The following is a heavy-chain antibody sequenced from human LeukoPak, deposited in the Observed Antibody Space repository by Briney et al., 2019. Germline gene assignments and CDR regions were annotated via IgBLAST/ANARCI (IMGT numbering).Heavy chain of an antibody. CDR3: ARDLDFYATDY. CDR2: IRKDGTGN. J-gene: IGHJ4*02. Sequence: GGSLRLSCSASGFPFRTYAMSWVRQAPGKGLEWVANIRKDGTGNHYVDSVKGRFTISKDNARNSLYLQMNSLRADDTAVYYCARDLDFYATDYWGQGTLVTVSS. D-gene: IGHD2/OR15-2a*01. CDR1: GFPFRTYA. V-gene: IGHV3-7*01.